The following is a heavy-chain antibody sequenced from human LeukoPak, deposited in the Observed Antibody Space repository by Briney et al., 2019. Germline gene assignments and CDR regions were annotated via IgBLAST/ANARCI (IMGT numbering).Heavy chain of an antibody. CDR3: ARDLGGTVTTWYYYGMDV. J-gene: IGHJ6*02. CDR2: ISSSSYI. D-gene: IGHD4-11*01. CDR1: GFTFSSYS. Sequence: GGSLRLSCAASGFTFSSYSMNWVRQAPGKGLEWVSSISSSSYIYHADSVKGRFTISRDNAKNSLYLQMNSLRAEDTAVYYCARDLGGTVTTWYYYGMDVWGQGTTVTVSS. V-gene: IGHV3-21*01.